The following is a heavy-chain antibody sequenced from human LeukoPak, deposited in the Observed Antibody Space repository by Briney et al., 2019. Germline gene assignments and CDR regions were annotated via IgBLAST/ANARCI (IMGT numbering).Heavy chain of an antibody. J-gene: IGHJ4*02. CDR2: ISYDGSNK. Sequence: GGSLRLSCAASGFTFSSYGMHWVRQAPGKGLEWVAVISYDGSNKYYADSVKGRFTISRDNSKNTLYLQMNSLRAEDTAVYYCAKEDTAMVTSSVDYWGQGTLVTVSS. V-gene: IGHV3-30*18. CDR3: AKEDTAMVTSSVDY. CDR1: GFTFSSYG. D-gene: IGHD5-18*01.